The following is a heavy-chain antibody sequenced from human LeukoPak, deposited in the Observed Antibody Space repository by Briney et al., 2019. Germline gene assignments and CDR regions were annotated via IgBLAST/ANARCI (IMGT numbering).Heavy chain of an antibody. CDR2: IYYGGST. V-gene: IGHV4-31*03. J-gene: IGHJ4*02. Sequence: PSETLSLTCTVSGGSISSGGYYWSWIRQHPGKGLEWIGYIYYGGSTYYNPSLKSRVTISVDTSKNQFSLKLSSVTAADTAVYYCARGYSGSEEVGYYFDYWGQGTLVTVSS. CDR3: ARGYSGSEEVGYYFDY. D-gene: IGHD1-26*01. CDR1: GGSISSGGYY.